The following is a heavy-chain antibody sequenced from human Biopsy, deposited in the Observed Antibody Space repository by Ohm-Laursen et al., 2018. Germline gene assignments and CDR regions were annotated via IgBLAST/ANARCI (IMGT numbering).Heavy chain of an antibody. CDR1: GYSVTNDYY. J-gene: IGHJ6*02. V-gene: IGHV4-38-2*01. CDR3: ARVAGGYAYYYGMDV. CDR2: IYYDGIT. Sequence: SETLSLTCAVSGYSVTNDYYWGWIRQPPGKGLEWIGNIYYDGITYYNPSLKSRSPMSVDTSKNQFSLRLTSVTAADTAVYYCARVAGGYAYYYGMDVWGQGTTVIVSS. D-gene: IGHD5-12*01.